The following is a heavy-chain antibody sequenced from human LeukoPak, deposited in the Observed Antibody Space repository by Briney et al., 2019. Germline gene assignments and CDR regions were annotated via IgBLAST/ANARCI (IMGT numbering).Heavy chain of an antibody. J-gene: IGHJ6*02. CDR3: AKETYYDILTASANYGMDV. CDR1: GFTFSIYS. Sequence: PGGSLGLSCAASGFTFSIYSMNWVRQAPGKGLEWVSSISSSRSYIYYADSVKGRFTISRDNAKNSLYLQMNSLRAEDTAVYYCAKETYYDILTASANYGMDVWGQGTTVTVSS. CDR2: ISSSRSYI. V-gene: IGHV3-21*01. D-gene: IGHD3-9*01.